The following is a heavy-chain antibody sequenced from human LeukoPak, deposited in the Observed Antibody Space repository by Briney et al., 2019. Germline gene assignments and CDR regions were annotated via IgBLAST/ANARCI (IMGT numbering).Heavy chain of an antibody. J-gene: IGHJ4*02. CDR2: ISSSNTYI. Sequence: GGSLRLSCVASGFTFTTYSMNWVRLAPGKGREWVSSISSSNTYIYYADSVKGRFTISRDNARNSLYLQMNTLRAEDTAVHYCARVAIEGAGADYWGQGTLVTVSS. CDR1: GFTFTTYS. V-gene: IGHV3-21*01. CDR3: ARVAIEGAGADY. D-gene: IGHD6-13*01.